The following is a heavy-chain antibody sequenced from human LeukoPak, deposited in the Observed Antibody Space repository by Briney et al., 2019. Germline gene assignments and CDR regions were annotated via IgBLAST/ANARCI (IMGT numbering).Heavy chain of an antibody. J-gene: IGHJ4*02. V-gene: IGHV4-59*01. CDR1: GGSISSYY. Sequence: EPSETLSLTCTVSGGSISSYYWSWIRQPPGKGLEWIGYIYYSGSTNYNPSLKSRVTISVDMSKNQFSLRLSSVTAADTAVYFCVRDRELTYWGQGILVTVSS. D-gene: IGHD3-10*01. CDR3: VRDRELTY. CDR2: IYYSGST.